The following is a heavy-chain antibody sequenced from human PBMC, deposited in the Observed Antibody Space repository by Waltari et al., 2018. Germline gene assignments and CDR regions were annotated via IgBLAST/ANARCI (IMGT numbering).Heavy chain of an antibody. CDR2: ISYNGRNI. CDR1: EFTFSSYA. Sequence: QVQLVESGGGVVQPGRSLRLSCEASEFTFSSYAMHWCRQAPGKGLEWGAVISYNGRNIYYVDSVKGRFTISRDNSKKTLYMQMNSLRAEDTAVYYCARDYCDRTNCHGMDVWGQGTTVTVSS. D-gene: IGHD3-22*01. V-gene: IGHV3-30*04. CDR3: ARDYCDRTNCHGMDV. J-gene: IGHJ6*02.